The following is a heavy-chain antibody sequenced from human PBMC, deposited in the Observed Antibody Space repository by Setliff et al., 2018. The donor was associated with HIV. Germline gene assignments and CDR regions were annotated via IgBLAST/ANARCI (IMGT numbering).Heavy chain of an antibody. CDR2: IYSGGVT. J-gene: IGHJ4*02. CDR1: GDSFSGYH. Sequence: SETLSLTCSVSGDSFSGYHWTWVRQPAGGGLEWIGRIYSGGVTNYNPSFKSRFTLSVDTSKSQFSLKMTSVTAADTAVYYCARTRGYTYGYIDSWAQGTLVTVSS. D-gene: IGHD5-18*01. V-gene: IGHV4-4*07. CDR3: ARTRGYTYGYIDS.